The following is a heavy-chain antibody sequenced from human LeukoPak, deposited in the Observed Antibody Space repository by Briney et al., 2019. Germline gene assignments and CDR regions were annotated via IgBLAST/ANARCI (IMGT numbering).Heavy chain of an antibody. D-gene: IGHD1-26*01. J-gene: IGHJ4*02. CDR2: ISSSSSTT. CDR3: ARRKGGATILYYFDY. Sequence: GGSLRLSCAASGFTFSSYSMNWVRQAPGKGLEWVSYISSSSSTTYYADSVKGRFTISRDNAKNSLYLQMNSLRDEDTAVYYCARRKGGATILYYFDYWGQGTLVTVSS. V-gene: IGHV3-48*02. CDR1: GFTFSSYS.